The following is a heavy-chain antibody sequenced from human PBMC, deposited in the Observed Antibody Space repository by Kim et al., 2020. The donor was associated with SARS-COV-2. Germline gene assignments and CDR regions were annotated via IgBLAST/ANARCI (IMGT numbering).Heavy chain of an antibody. D-gene: IGHD2-2*01. Sequence: SETLSLTCTVSGGSISSGGYYWSWIRQHPGKGLEWIGYIYYSGSTYYNPSLKSRVTISVDTSKNQFSLKLSSVTAADTAVYYCARAATYIVVVPAAIVFDYWGQGTLVTVSS. CDR2: IYYSGST. J-gene: IGHJ4*02. V-gene: IGHV4-31*03. CDR1: GGSISSGGYY. CDR3: ARAATYIVVVPAAIVFDY.